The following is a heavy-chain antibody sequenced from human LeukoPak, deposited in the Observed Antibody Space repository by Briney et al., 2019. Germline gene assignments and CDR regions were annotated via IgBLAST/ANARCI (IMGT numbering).Heavy chain of an antibody. CDR1: GFTFSNFW. J-gene: IGHJ4*02. D-gene: IGHD1-1*01. CDR3: ARGDDFSGDH. Sequence: GGSLRLSCASSGFTFSNFWMSWVRQAPGRGLEWVANIHPEGNEKYHVESVKGRFTISRDNARNLLFLQMNGLRVEDTAVYYCARGDDFSGDHWGQGTLVTVSS. CDR2: IHPEGNEK. V-gene: IGHV3-7*04.